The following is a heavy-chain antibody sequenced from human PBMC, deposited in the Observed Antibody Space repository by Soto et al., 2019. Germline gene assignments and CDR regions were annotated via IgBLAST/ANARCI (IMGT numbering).Heavy chain of an antibody. CDR1: GGTFSSYA. V-gene: IGHV1-69*01. J-gene: IGHJ6*02. Sequence: QVQLVQSGAEVKKPGSSVKVSCKASGGTFSSYAISWVRQAPGQGLEWMGGIIPIFGTANYAQKFQGRVMITADESTSTAYMELGSLRSEDTAVYYCASTTYYDFWSGYTPPYYYYYGMDVWGQGTAVTVSS. CDR3: ASTTYYDFWSGYTPPYYYYYGMDV. D-gene: IGHD3-3*01. CDR2: IIPIFGTA.